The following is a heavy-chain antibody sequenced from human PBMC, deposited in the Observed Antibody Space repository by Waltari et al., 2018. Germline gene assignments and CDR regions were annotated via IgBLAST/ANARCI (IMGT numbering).Heavy chain of an antibody. CDR2: LMTDGRCT. CDR3: AIGGVETSWYWRY. CDR1: GFTFSSSW. V-gene: IGHV3-7*01. Sequence: EVQVVESGGGLVQPGGSLRLSCAASGFTFSSSWWTGVRLAPGKGLEWVANLMTDGRCTYSVDSLKGRFTISRDNTKNSLYLQMSSLRAEDTAVYYCAIGGVETSWYWRYWGQGTLVTVSS. D-gene: IGHD6-13*01. J-gene: IGHJ4*02.